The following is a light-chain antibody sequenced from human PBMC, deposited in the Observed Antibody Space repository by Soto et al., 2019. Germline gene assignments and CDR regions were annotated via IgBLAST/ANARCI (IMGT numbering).Light chain of an antibody. Sequence: QSVLTQPPSVSAAPGQKVTISCSGSSSNIGNNYVSWYQQLPGTAPKLLIYENNKRPSAIPDRFSGSKSDTSATLGITGLQTGDEADYYCGTWDSSLSAGPYVFGTGTKLTVL. CDR1: SSNIGNNY. CDR2: ENN. V-gene: IGLV1-51*02. CDR3: GTWDSSLSAGPYV. J-gene: IGLJ1*01.